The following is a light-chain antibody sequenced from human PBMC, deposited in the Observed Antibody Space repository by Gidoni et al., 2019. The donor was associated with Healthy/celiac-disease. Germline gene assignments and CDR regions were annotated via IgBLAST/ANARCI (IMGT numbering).Light chain of an antibody. CDR3: QSADSSGTYVV. CDR2: KDS. J-gene: IGLJ2*01. Sequence: SYELTQPPSVSVSPGQTARITCSGDALPKQYAYWYQQKPGQAPVLVIYKDSERPSGIHERFSGASSGRTVTLTIRGVQAEDEADYYCQSADSSGTYVVFGGGTKLTVL. CDR1: ALPKQY. V-gene: IGLV3-25*03.